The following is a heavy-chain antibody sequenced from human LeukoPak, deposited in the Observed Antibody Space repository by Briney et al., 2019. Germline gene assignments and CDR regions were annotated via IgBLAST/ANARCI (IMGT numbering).Heavy chain of an antibody. J-gene: IGHJ4*02. V-gene: IGHV4-39*07. CDR3: AVDRYYFDY. Sequence: SETLSLTCTVSGGSISSSSYYWGWIRQPPGKGLEWIGSIYYSGSTYYNPSLKSRVTITVDTSKNQFSLKLSSVNAADTAVYYCAVDRYYFDYWGQGTLVTVSS. CDR2: IYYSGST. CDR1: GGSISSSSYY.